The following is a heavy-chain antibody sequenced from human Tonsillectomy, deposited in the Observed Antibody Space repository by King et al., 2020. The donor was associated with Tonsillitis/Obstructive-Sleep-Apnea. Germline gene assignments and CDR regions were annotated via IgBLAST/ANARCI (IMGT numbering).Heavy chain of an antibody. V-gene: IGHV3-7*04. CDR3: ARDLVRWGEARPPDY. J-gene: IGHJ4*02. CDR1: GFTFSSFW. CDR2: IKQDGSEK. Sequence: VQLVESGGGLVQPGGSLRLSCAASGFTFSSFWMSWVRQAPGKVLEWVANIKQDGSEKYYVDSVKGRFTISRDNAKNSLYLQMNSLRAECTAVYYCARDLVRWGEARPPDYWGQGTLVTVSS. D-gene: IGHD3-10*01.